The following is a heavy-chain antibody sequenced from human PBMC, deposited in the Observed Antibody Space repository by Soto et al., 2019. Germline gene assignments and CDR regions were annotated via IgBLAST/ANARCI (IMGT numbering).Heavy chain of an antibody. V-gene: IGHV4-34*01. D-gene: IGHD3-9*01. J-gene: IGHJ6*02. CDR3: ARDGALRYFDWLTDYCGMDV. CDR1: GGSFSGYY. CDR2: INHSGST. Sequence: SETLSLTCAVYGGSFSGYYWSWIRQPPGKGLEWIGEINHSGSTNYNPSLKSRVTISVDTSKNQFSLKLSSVTAADTAVYYCARDGALRYFDWLTDYCGMDVWGQGTTVTVSS.